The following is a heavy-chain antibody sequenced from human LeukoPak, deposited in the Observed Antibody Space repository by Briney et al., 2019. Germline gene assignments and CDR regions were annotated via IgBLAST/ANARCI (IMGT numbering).Heavy chain of an antibody. CDR2: INHSGST. V-gene: IGHV4-34*01. D-gene: IGHD3-10*01. Sequence: SETLSLTCAVYGGSFSGYYWSWIRQPPGKGLEWIGEINHSGSTNYNPSLKSRVTISVDTSKNQFSLRLSSVTAADTAVYYCARLSRYYGSGSNLDYWGQGTLVTVSS. CDR1: GGSFSGYY. J-gene: IGHJ4*02. CDR3: ARLSRYYGSGSNLDY.